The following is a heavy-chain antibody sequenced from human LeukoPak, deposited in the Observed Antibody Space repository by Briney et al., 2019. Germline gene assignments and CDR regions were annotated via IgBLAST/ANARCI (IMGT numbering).Heavy chain of an antibody. Sequence: SKTLSLTCAVYGGFFSDYYWTWIRQPPGKGLEWIGEINHSGSTNYNPSLKSRVSISVETSKNQFSLNLDSVTAADTAVYYCARGPSIRYYDGSGYYYFDYWGQGTLVTAST. D-gene: IGHD3-22*01. CDR2: INHSGST. CDR1: GGFFSDYY. V-gene: IGHV4-34*01. J-gene: IGHJ4*02. CDR3: ARGPSIRYYDGSGYYYFDY.